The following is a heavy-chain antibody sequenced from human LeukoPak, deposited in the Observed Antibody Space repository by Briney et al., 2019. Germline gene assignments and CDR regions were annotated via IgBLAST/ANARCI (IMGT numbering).Heavy chain of an antibody. D-gene: IGHD3-3*01. V-gene: IGHV1-69*05. Sequence: SVKVSCKASGGTFSSYAISWVRQAPGQGLEWMGGIIPIFGTANYAQKFQGRVTITTDESTSTAYMELSSLRSEDTAVCYCARDYDFWSGYYTGMSYWGQGTLVTVSS. CDR3: ARDYDFWSGYYTGMSY. CDR1: GGTFSSYA. J-gene: IGHJ4*02. CDR2: IIPIFGTA.